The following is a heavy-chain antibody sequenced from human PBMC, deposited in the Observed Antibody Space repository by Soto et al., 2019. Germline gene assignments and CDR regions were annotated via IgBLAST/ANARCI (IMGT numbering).Heavy chain of an antibody. CDR2: IIPILGIA. V-gene: IGHV1-69*02. J-gene: IGHJ5*02. CDR1: GGTFSSYT. D-gene: IGHD2-15*01. Sequence: QVQLVQSGAEVKKPGSSVKVSCKASGGTFSSYTISWVRQAPGQGLEWMGRIIPILGIANYAQKFQGRVTITADKSTSTAYMELRSLRSEDTAVYYCARVYCSGGSCYFNWFDPWGQGTLVTVSS. CDR3: ARVYCSGGSCYFNWFDP.